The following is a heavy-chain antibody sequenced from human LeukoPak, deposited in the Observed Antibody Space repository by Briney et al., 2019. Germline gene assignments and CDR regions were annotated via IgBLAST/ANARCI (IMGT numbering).Heavy chain of an antibody. CDR1: GFTFSSYS. Sequence: PGGSLRLSCAASGFTFSSYSMNWVRQAPGKGLEWVSYISSSSSTIYYADSVKGRFTISRDNSKNTLYLQMNSLRAEDTAVYYCAKSYQLLRIINQNPFDYWGQGTLVTVSS. D-gene: IGHD2-2*01. V-gene: IGHV3-48*01. J-gene: IGHJ4*02. CDR3: AKSYQLLRIINQNPFDY. CDR2: ISSSSSTI.